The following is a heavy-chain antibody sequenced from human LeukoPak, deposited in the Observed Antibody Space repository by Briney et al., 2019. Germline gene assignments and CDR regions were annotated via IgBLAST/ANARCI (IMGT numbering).Heavy chain of an antibody. V-gene: IGHV4-31*03. CDR1: GVSISSGGYY. Sequence: SETLSLTCTVSGVSISSGGYYWSWLRQHPGKGLEWIGYIYYSGSTYYNPSLKSRVTISVDTSKNQFSLKLSSVTAADTAVYYCARDRHHYYDSSPSYYFDYWGQGTLVTVSS. CDR3: ARDRHHYYDSSPSYYFDY. CDR2: IYYSGST. D-gene: IGHD3-22*01. J-gene: IGHJ4*02.